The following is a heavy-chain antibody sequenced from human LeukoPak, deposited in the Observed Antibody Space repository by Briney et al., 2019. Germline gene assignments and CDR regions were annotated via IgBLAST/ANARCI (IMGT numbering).Heavy chain of an antibody. V-gene: IGHV1-69*13. Sequence: GASVKVSCKASGGTSSSYAISWVRQAPGQGLEWMGGIIPIFGTANYAQKFQGRVTITADESTSTAYMELSSLRSEDTAVYYCARSGDSSGYYDYWGQGTLVTVSS. CDR2: IIPIFGTA. D-gene: IGHD3-22*01. CDR3: ARSGDSSGYYDY. J-gene: IGHJ4*02. CDR1: GGTSSSYA.